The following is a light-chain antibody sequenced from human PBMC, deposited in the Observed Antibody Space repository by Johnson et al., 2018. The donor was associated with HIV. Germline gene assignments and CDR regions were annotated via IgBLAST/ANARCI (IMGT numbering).Light chain of an antibody. CDR2: ENN. CDR3: GAWDSSLSAYV. V-gene: IGLV1-51*02. Sequence: QSVLTQPPSVSAAPGQKVTISCSGSNSNIVNNYVSWYQQVPGTAPKLLIYENNKLPSGIPDRFSGSRSGTSATLDITGLQTGDEADYYCGAWDSSLSAYVFATETKVTVL. CDR1: NSNIVNNY. J-gene: IGLJ1*01.